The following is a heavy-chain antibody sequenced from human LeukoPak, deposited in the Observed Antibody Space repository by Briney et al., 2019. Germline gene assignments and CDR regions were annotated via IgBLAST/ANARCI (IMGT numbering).Heavy chain of an antibody. V-gene: IGHV3-21*01. Sequence: GGSLRLSCAASGFAFSSYSMNWVRQAPGKGLEWVSSISSSSSYIYYADSVKGRFTISRDNAKNSLYLQMNSLRAEDTAVYYCARDILTGSQSRFQHWGQGTLVTVSS. J-gene: IGHJ1*01. CDR2: ISSSSSYI. CDR1: GFAFSSYS. D-gene: IGHD3-9*01. CDR3: ARDILTGSQSRFQH.